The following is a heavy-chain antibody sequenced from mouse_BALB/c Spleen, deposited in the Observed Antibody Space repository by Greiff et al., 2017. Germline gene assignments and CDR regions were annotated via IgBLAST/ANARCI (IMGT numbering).Heavy chain of an antibody. CDR1: GYSFTDYI. CDR2: INPYYGST. V-gene: IGHV1-39*01. CDR3: ASGVWFAY. Sequence: QLQQTGPELVKPGASVKISCKASGYSFTDYIMLWVKQSHGKSLEWIGNINPYYGSTSYNLKFKGKATLTVDKSSSTAYMQLNSLTSEDSAVYYCASGVWFAYWGQGTLVTVSA. J-gene: IGHJ3*01.